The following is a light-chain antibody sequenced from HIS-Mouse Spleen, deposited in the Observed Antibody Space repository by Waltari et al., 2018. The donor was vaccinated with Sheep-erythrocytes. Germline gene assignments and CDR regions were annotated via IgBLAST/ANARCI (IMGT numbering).Light chain of an antibody. CDR3: QQFNNYPRT. J-gene: IGKJ1*01. V-gene: IGKV1D-13*01. Sequence: AIQLTQSPSSLSASVGDRVTITCRASQGISSALAWYQQKPGKAPKLLIYDASSLERGVPSRFSGSGSGTDFTLTISSLQTEDFATYYCQQFNNYPRTFGQGTKVEIK. CDR2: DAS. CDR1: QGISSA.